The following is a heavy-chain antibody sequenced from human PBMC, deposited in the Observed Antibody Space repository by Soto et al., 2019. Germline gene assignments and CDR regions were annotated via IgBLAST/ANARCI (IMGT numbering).Heavy chain of an antibody. J-gene: IGHJ6*02. Sequence: QVQLLESGGGVVQPGRSLRLSCAASGFTFSSYAMHWVRQAPGKGLEWVAVISYDGSNKYYADSVKGRFTISRDNSKNTLYLQMNSLRVEDTAVYYCARGGCISTSCYAYYYYYGMDVWGQGTTVTVSS. CDR1: GFTFSSYA. V-gene: IGHV3-30-3*01. D-gene: IGHD2-2*01. CDR3: ARGGCISTSCYAYYYYYGMDV. CDR2: ISYDGSNK.